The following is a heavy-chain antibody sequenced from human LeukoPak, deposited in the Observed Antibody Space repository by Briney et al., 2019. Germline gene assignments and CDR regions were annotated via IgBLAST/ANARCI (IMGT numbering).Heavy chain of an antibody. CDR1: GGSFSGYY. Sequence: SETLSLTCAVYGGSFSGYYWSWIRQPPGKGLEWIREINHSGSTNYNPSLKSRVTISVDTSKNQFSLKLSSVTAADTAVYYCATDSSGYFFNAFDIWGQGTMVTVSS. V-gene: IGHV4-34*01. CDR2: INHSGST. D-gene: IGHD3-22*01. CDR3: ATDSSGYFFNAFDI. J-gene: IGHJ3*02.